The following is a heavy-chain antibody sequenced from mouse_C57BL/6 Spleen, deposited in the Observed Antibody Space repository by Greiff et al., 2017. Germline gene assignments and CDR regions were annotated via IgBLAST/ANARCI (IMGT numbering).Heavy chain of an antibody. CDR3: ARLYPFAD. D-gene: IGHD5-1*01. CDR2: IYPSDSET. J-gene: IGHJ3*01. Sequence: VQLQQPGAELVRPGSSVKLSCKASGYTFTSYWMDWVKQRPGQGLEWIGNIYPSDSETHYNQKFKDKATLTVDKSSSTAYMQLSSLTSEDSAVYYCARLYPFADWGQGTLVTVSA. CDR1: GYTFTSYW. V-gene: IGHV1-61*01.